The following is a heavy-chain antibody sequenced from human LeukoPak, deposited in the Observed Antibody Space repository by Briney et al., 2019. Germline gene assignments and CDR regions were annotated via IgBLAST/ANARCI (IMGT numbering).Heavy chain of an antibody. Sequence: GGSLRLSCAASGFTFSSYWMSWVRQAPGKGLEWVANIKQDGSEKYYVDSVKGRFTISRDNAKNSLYLQMNSLRAEDTAVYYCARVVTDCSSTSCYSLDAFDIWGQGTMVTVSS. CDR1: GFTFSSYW. D-gene: IGHD2-2*02. V-gene: IGHV3-7*01. CDR2: IKQDGSEK. CDR3: ARVVTDCSSTSCYSLDAFDI. J-gene: IGHJ3*02.